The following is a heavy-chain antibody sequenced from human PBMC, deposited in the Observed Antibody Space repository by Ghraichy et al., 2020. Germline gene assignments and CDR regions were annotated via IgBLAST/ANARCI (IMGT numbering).Heavy chain of an antibody. CDR3: ARGWDASGSLPFFY. D-gene: IGHD1-26*01. CDR2: IIPIFGTG. J-gene: IGHJ4*02. CDR1: GGTFSSYA. V-gene: IGHV1-69*01. Sequence: KVSCKASGGTFSSYAISWVRQAPGQGLEWMGGIIPIFGTGNYAQKFQGRVTITADESTRTAYMELSSLRSEDTAVYYCARGWDASGSLPFFYWGQGTLVTVSS.